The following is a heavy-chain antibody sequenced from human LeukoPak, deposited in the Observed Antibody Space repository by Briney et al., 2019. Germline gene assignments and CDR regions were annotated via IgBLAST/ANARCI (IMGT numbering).Heavy chain of an antibody. Sequence: SVKVSCKASGDIFNSYSISWVRQAPGQGLEWMGGIIPMFGSANYAQKFQGRVTITVDHSSSTAYMELSSLTSEDAAMYYCARVGRRRGSLPNDYYYMDVWGKGTTVTVAS. V-gene: IGHV1-69*13. CDR2: IIPMFGSA. CDR1: GDIFNSYS. J-gene: IGHJ6*03. D-gene: IGHD1-26*01. CDR3: ARVGRRRGSLPNDYYYMDV.